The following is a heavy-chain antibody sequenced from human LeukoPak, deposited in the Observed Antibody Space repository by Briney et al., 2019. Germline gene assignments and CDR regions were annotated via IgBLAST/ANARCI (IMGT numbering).Heavy chain of an antibody. CDR1: GFTVSRSY. J-gene: IGHJ4*02. CDR2: ISSGGNT. Sequence: GGSLRLSCAASGFTVSRSYMTWSRQAPGKGLELVSVISSGGNTYYADSVKGRFTISRDNSKNILYLEMNSLRVEDSAIYYCARVSNSYDGSGFWDYWGQGILVTVSS. CDR3: ARVSNSYDGSGFWDY. V-gene: IGHV3-53*01. D-gene: IGHD3-22*01.